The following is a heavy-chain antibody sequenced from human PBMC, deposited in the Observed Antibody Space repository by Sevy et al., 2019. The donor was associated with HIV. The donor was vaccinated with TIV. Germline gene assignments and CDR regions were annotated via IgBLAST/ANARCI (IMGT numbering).Heavy chain of an antibody. Sequence: SETLSLTCTVSGGPISNPDYNWSWIRPSPGKGLEWLGNIYYSGNTYYSPSLRSTISISIDTSKNQFSLTRMSVTAADTDVYLCARVTGPFGWLDPWGQGALVTVSS. CDR1: GGPISNPDYN. D-gene: IGHD3-9*01. V-gene: IGHV4-30-4*01. CDR2: IYYSGNT. J-gene: IGHJ5*02. CDR3: ARVTGPFGWLDP.